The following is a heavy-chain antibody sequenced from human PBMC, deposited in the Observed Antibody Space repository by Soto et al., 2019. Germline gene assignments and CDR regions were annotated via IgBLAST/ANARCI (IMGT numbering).Heavy chain of an antibody. J-gene: IGHJ5*02. CDR1: GGSISSYY. CDR3: ARHILSCYYDSSGFSNWFDP. V-gene: IGHV4-59*08. CDR2: IYYSGST. Sequence: QVQLQESGPGLVKPSETLSLTCTVSGGSISSYYWSCIRQPPGKGLEWIGYIYYSGSTNYNPSLNSRVTISVDTSKGQFSLKLSSVTAADTAVYYCARHILSCYYDSSGFSNWFDPWGQGTLVTVSS. D-gene: IGHD3-22*01.